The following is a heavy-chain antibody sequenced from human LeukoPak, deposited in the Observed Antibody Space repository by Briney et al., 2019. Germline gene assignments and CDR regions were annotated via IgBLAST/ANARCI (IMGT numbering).Heavy chain of an antibody. CDR1: GASISTYY. CDR2: IFASGST. CDR3: VQDGPLRSDY. D-gene: IGHD5/OR15-5a*01. V-gene: IGHV4-4*07. Sequence: PSETLSLTCTVSGASISTYYWIWIRQPAGKGLEWIGRIFASGSTNYNPSLKSRIAMSVDTSKNQFSLNLTSVTAADTAMYYCVQDGPLRSDYWGQGTLVTVSS. J-gene: IGHJ4*02.